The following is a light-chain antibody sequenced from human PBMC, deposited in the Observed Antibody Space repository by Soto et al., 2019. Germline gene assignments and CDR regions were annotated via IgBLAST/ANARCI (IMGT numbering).Light chain of an antibody. V-gene: IGKV1-39*01. Sequence: DIQMTQSPYSLSASVGDRVTITCRASQSISNYLNWYQQKPGKAPRLLIHAASSLQSGVPSRFSGSGSGTDVTLTISSLQPEDFAIYYCQQSYNAPRTFGPGTKVEI. J-gene: IGKJ1*01. CDR3: QQSYNAPRT. CDR1: QSISNY. CDR2: AAS.